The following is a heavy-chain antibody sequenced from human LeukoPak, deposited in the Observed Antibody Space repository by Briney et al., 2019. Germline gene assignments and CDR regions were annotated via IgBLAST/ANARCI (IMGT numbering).Heavy chain of an antibody. J-gene: IGHJ4*02. D-gene: IGHD6-19*01. CDR1: GFFTNCD. V-gene: IGHV1-18*04. CDR3: TRATGWLSDY. Sequence: ASVKVSCKTSGFFTNCDINWVRQAPGQRLEWMGWISPYNGDTKYAQKFQDRVTMAIDISTSTTYLELRSLKSDDPALYYCTRATGWLSDYWGQGTLVTVSS. CDR2: ISPYNGDT.